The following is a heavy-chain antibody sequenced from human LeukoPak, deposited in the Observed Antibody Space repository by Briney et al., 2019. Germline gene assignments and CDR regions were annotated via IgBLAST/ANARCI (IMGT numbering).Heavy chain of an antibody. V-gene: IGHV1-2*02. CDR2: INPNSGGT. J-gene: IGHJ4*02. CDR1: GYTFTGYY. CDR3: ARVYDYDFWSGYRHDFDY. D-gene: IGHD3-3*01. Sequence: ASVKVSFKASGYTFTGYYMHWVRQAPGQGLEWMGWINPNSGGTNYAQKFQGRVTMTRDTSISTAYMELSRLRSDDTAVYYCARVYDYDFWSGYRHDFDYWGQGTLVTVSS.